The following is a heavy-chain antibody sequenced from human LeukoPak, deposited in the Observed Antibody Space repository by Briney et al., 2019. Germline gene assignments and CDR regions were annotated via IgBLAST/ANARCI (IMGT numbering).Heavy chain of an antibody. CDR1: GFTFSIYA. V-gene: IGHV3-23*01. J-gene: IGHJ4*02. CDR3: AKAIGSRTYYRTDY. Sequence: QPGGSLRLSCAASGFTFSIYAMSWVRQAPGKGLEWVSSITDSGENTYCADSVKGRFTISRDNSRNTLFLQMNSLSAEDTAVYYCAKAIGSRTYYRTDYWGQGTLVTVSS. D-gene: IGHD3-10*01. CDR2: ITDSGENT.